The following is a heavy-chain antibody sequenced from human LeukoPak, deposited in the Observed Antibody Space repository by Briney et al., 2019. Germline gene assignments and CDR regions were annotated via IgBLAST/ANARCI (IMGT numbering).Heavy chain of an antibody. CDR2: INPSGGST. V-gene: IGHV1-46*01. CDR3: ATTLFDTTSTAFDI. CDR1: GYTFTSYY. J-gene: IGHJ3*02. D-gene: IGHD5-12*01. Sequence: ASVKVSCKASGYTFTSYYMHWVRQAPGQGLEWMGIINPSGGSTSCAQKFQGRVTMTRDMSTSTVYMELSSLRSEDTAVYYCATTLFDTTSTAFDIWGQGTMVTVSS.